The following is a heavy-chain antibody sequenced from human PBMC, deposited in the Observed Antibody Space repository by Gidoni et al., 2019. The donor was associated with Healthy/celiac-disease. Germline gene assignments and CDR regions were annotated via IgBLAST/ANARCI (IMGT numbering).Heavy chain of an antibody. CDR2: ISYDGSNK. CDR1: GFTFSRYA. V-gene: IGHV3-30*01. J-gene: IGHJ4*02. CDR3: ARDYVWFGELLQDY. D-gene: IGHD3-10*01. Sequence: QVQLVESGGGVVQPGRSLSLSCAASGFTFSRYAMHWVRQAPGKGLEWVAVISYDGSNKYYADSVKGRFTISRDNSKNTLYLQMNSLRAEDTAVYYCARDYVWFGELLQDYWGQGTLVTVSS.